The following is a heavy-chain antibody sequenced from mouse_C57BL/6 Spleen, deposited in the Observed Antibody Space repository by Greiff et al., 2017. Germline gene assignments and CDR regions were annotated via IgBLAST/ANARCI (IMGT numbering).Heavy chain of an antibody. J-gene: IGHJ3*01. CDR3: ARSEGNGAWFAY. CDR1: GYTFTSYW. D-gene: IGHD2-1*01. Sequence: QVQLQQPGAELVRPGSSVKLSCKASGYTFTSYWMHWVKQRPIQGLEWIGNIDPSDSETHYNQKFKDKATLTVDKSSSTAYMQLSSLTSEDSAVYYCARSEGNGAWFAYWGQGTLVTVSA. V-gene: IGHV1-52*01. CDR2: IDPSDSET.